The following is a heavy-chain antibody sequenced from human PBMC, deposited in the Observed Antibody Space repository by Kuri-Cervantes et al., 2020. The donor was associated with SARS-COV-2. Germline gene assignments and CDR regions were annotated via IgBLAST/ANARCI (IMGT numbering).Heavy chain of an antibody. V-gene: IGHV3-30*18. CDR1: GFTFSSYG. CDR2: ISYDGSNK. CDR3: AKGGDMIVVVILRY. D-gene: IGHD3-22*01. Sequence: GESLKISCAASGFTFSSYGMHWVRQAPGKGLEWVAVISYDGSNKYYADPVKGRFTISRDNSKNTLYLQMNSLRAEDTAVYYCAKGGDMIVVVILRYWGQGTLVTVSS. J-gene: IGHJ4*02.